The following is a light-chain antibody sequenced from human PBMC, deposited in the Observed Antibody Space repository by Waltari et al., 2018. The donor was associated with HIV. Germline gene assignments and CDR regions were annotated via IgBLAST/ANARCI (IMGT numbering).Light chain of an antibody. J-gene: IGLJ2*01. CDR1: SSNIGSNT. Sequence: QSVMTQPPSASGTPGQRVTISCSGSSSNIGSNTVNWYQQLPGTAPKLLMYKNYQRPSGVPDRFSCSKSGTSASLAISGLQSEDEADYYCAAWDDSLNGVVFGGGTKLTVL. CDR3: AAWDDSLNGVV. CDR2: KNY. V-gene: IGLV1-44*01.